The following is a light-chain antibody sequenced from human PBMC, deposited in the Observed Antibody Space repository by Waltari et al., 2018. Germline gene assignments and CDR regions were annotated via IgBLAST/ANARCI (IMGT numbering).Light chain of an antibody. V-gene: IGLV2-14*03. CDR2: DVS. CDR1: SSDVGDYNY. CDR3: SSYIDSSTLEL. J-gene: IGLJ2*01. Sequence: QSALTQPASVSGSPGQSITISCTGTSSDVGDYNYVSWYQQHPGKAPKLMTYDVSNLPSGVSNRFSGSKSGNTASLTISGLQAEDEADYYCSSYIDSSTLELFGGGTSLTVL.